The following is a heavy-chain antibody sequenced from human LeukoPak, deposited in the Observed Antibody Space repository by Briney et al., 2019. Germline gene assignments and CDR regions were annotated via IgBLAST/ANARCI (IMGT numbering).Heavy chain of an antibody. CDR2: INPNSGDT. V-gene: IGHV1-2*02. Sequence: ASVKVSCKASGYTFTGYYMHWVRQAPGQGLEWMGWINPNSGDTNYAQKFQGRVTMTRDTSISTAYMELSRLRSDDTAVYYCAYSSSWRTVVDPWGQGTLVTVSS. CDR3: AYSSSWRTVVDP. J-gene: IGHJ5*02. D-gene: IGHD6-13*01. CDR1: GYTFTGYY.